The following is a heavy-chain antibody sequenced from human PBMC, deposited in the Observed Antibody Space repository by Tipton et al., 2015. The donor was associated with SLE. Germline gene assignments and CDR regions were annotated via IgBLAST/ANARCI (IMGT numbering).Heavy chain of an antibody. Sequence: TLSLTCTVSGGSVSRYYWGWIRQPAGKGLEWIGRVYTGGHTKYNPSLERRVTFSVDTSKGQFSLRLISVTAADTAVYYCVVCSPSGCAYFDYWGQGRLVTVSS. D-gene: IGHD2-15*01. CDR3: VVCSPSGCAYFDY. CDR1: GGSVSRYY. CDR2: VYTGGHT. V-gene: IGHV4-4*07. J-gene: IGHJ4*02.